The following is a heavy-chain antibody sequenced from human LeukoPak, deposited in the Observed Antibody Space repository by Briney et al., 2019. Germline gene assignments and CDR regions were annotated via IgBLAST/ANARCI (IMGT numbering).Heavy chain of an antibody. J-gene: IGHJ3*02. CDR2: IYYSGST. CDR3: ERQGLITMIGPSAFDI. V-gene: IGHV4-39*01. CDR1: GGSISSSSYY. D-gene: IGHD3-22*01. Sequence: PSETLSLTCTVSGGSISSSSYYWGWIRQPPGKGLEWIGSIYYSGSTYYNPSLKSRVTISVDTSKNQFSLKLSSVTAADTAVYYCERQGLITMIGPSAFDIWGQATMVTVSP.